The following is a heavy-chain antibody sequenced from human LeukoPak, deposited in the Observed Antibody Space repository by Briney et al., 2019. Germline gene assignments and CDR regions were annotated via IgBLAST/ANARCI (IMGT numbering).Heavy chain of an antibody. CDR3: ARDQLDYYDSSGYSPSYYYGMDV. CDR1: GGSISSYY. D-gene: IGHD3-22*01. J-gene: IGHJ6*02. CDR2: IYTSGST. V-gene: IGHV4-4*07. Sequence: SETLSLTCTVSGGSISSYYWSWIRQPAGKGLEWIGRIYTSGSTNYNPSLKSRVTMSVDTSKNQFSPKLSSVTAADTAVYYCARDQLDYYDSSGYSPSYYYGMDVWGQGTTVTVSS.